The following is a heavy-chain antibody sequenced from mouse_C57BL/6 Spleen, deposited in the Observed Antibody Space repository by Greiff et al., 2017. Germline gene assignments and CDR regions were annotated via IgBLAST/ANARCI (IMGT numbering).Heavy chain of an antibody. Sequence: EVQRVESGGGLVKPGGSLKLSCAASGFTFSDYGMHWVRQAPEKGMEWVAYISSGSSTIHYADTVKGRFTISRDNAKNTLFLQMTSLRSEDTAMYYCARSSGYRGAMDDRGPGTSVTVSS. CDR1: GFTFSDYG. V-gene: IGHV5-17*01. CDR3: ARSSGYRGAMDD. J-gene: IGHJ4*01. D-gene: IGHD3-2*02. CDR2: ISSGSSTI.